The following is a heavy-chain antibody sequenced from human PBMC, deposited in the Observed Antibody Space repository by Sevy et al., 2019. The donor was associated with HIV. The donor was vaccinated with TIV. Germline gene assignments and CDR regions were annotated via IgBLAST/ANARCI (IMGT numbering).Heavy chain of an antibody. J-gene: IGHJ6*02. CDR2: INHSGGA. CDR3: ARGRGLARQQPPRRVRMPDYFGLDV. V-gene: IGHV4-34*01. D-gene: IGHD6-13*01. Sequence: SETLSLTCAVYGGSFSGNYWTWIRHSPGRGLELIGEINHSGGANYNSSLKGRVTISVDTSKNQFSLRLTSITAADTAVYYCARGRGLARQQPPRRVRMPDYFGLDVWGQGTTVTVSS. CDR1: GGSFSGNY.